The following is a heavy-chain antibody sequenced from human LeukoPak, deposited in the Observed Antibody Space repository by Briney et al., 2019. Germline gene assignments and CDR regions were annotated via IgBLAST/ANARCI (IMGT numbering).Heavy chain of an antibody. D-gene: IGHD4-17*01. CDR1: GGSFSGYY. CDR2: INHSGST. CDR3: ARNPGSDYPEW. V-gene: IGHV4-34*01. Sequence: SETLSLTCAVYGGSFSGYYWSWIRQPPGKGLEWIGEINHSGSTNYNPSLKSRVTISVDTSKNQFSLKLSSVTAADTAVYYCARNPGSDYPEWWGQGILVTVSS. J-gene: IGHJ4*02.